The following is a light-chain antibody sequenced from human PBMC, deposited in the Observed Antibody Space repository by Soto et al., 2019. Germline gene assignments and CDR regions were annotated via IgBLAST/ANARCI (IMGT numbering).Light chain of an antibody. J-gene: IGLJ1*01. Sequence: QSALTQPRSVSGSPGQSVTISCTGTSSDVGGYNYVSWYQQHPGKAPKLMIYDVTKRPSGVPDRFSGPKSGNTASLTISGLQAEDEADYYCCSYAGSYTPPYVFGTGTKLTVL. CDR2: DVT. V-gene: IGLV2-11*01. CDR1: SSDVGGYNY. CDR3: CSYAGSYTPPYV.